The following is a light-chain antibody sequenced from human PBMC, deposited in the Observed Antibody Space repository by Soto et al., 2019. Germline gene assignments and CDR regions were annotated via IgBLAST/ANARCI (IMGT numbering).Light chain of an antibody. CDR2: AAS. Sequence: DIPMTQSPSSLSASVGDRVTITCRASQGISNYLAWYQQKPGKAPKLLIYAASTLQSGVPSRFSGSRSGTDFTLTISSLQPEDVASYYCQKYNSAPPWTFGQGTKVEIK. J-gene: IGKJ1*01. CDR3: QKYNSAPPWT. V-gene: IGKV1-27*01. CDR1: QGISNY.